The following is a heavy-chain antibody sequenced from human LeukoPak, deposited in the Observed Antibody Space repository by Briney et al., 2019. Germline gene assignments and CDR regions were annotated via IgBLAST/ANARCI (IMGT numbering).Heavy chain of an antibody. V-gene: IGHV1-2*02. CDR3: ARGEYVISGYRNDAFDI. J-gene: IGHJ3*02. Sequence: ASVKVPCKASGYTVTEYYIHWVRQAPGQRLEWMGWINPYSGGTMYAQKFQGRVTMTRDTSSSTAYMEISRLRSDDTAVYYCARGEYVISGYRNDAFDIWGQGTMVTVSS. CDR2: INPYSGGT. CDR1: GYTVTEYY. D-gene: IGHD3-22*01.